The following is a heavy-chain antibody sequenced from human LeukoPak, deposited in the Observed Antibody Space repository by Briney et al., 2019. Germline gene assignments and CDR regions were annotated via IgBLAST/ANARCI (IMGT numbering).Heavy chain of an antibody. CDR2: VYHSGST. V-gene: IGHV4-39*01. CDR1: GYSISGSTYY. J-gene: IGHJ6*02. CDR3: ARRSGPYDFWSGYYYYYYGMDV. D-gene: IGHD3-3*01. Sequence: SETLSLTCTVSGYSISGSTYYWGWIRQPPGKGLEWIGSVYHSGSTYYNPSLKSRLIMSVDLSKNQFSLKLTSVTAADTAMYYCARRSGPYDFWSGYYYYYYGMDVWGQGTTVTVSS.